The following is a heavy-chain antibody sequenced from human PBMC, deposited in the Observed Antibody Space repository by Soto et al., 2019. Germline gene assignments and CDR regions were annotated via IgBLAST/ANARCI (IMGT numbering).Heavy chain of an antibody. D-gene: IGHD1-26*01. CDR2: IYYSGST. CDR3: ARPSGSYLYYFDY. CDR1: GCSISSSSYY. Sequence: PSETLSLTCTVSGCSISSSSYYWGWIRQPPGKGLEWIGSIYYSGSTYYNPSLKSRVTISVDTSKNQFSLKLSSVTAADTAVYYCARPSGSYLYYFDYWGQGTLVTVS. J-gene: IGHJ4*02. V-gene: IGHV4-39*01.